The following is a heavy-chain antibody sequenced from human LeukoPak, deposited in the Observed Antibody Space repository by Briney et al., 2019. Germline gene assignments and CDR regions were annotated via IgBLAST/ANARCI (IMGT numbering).Heavy chain of an antibody. D-gene: IGHD2-2*01. J-gene: IGHJ4*02. CDR3: ARGILLGFCSRTSCPTRFDY. V-gene: IGHV1-69*05. CDR2: IIPMFGTA. CDR1: GGSFSNYA. Sequence: WASVKVSCTASGGSFSNYAITWVRQAPGQGLEWMGGIIPMFGTADYAQKFQGRVTITTGESTSTAYMELSSLTSEDTAMYYCARGILLGFCSRTSCPTRFDYWGQGTLVTVSS.